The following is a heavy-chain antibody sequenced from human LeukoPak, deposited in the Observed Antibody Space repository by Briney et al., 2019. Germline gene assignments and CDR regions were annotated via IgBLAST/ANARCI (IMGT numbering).Heavy chain of an antibody. CDR2: ISSSGSTI. Sequence: GGSLRLSCAASGFTFSSYEMNWVRQPPGKGLEWVSYISSSGSTIYYADSVKGRFTISRDNAKNSLYLQMNSLRAEDTAVYYCARESSPEDAFDIWGQGTMVTVSS. D-gene: IGHD1-14*01. CDR3: ARESSPEDAFDI. CDR1: GFTFSSYE. J-gene: IGHJ3*02. V-gene: IGHV3-48*03.